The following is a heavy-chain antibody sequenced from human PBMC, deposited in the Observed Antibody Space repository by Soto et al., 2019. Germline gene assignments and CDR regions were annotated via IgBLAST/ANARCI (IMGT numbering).Heavy chain of an antibody. CDR3: ARESGAGTTGRDLGYYYYGMDV. Sequence: GGSLRLSCAASGFTFSSYAMHWVRQAPGKGLEWVAVISYDGSNKYYADSVKGRFTISRDNSKNTLYLQMNSLRAEDTAVYYCARESGAGTTGRDLGYYYYGMDVWGQGTTVTVSS. J-gene: IGHJ6*02. V-gene: IGHV3-30-3*01. CDR1: GFTFSSYA. CDR2: ISYDGSNK. D-gene: IGHD1-7*01.